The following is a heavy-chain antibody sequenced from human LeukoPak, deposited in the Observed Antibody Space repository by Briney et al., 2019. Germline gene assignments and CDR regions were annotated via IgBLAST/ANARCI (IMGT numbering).Heavy chain of an antibody. Sequence: GGALRLSCAASGFTFSSYSMNWVRQAPGKGLEWGASIGGIVGGTNYADSVKGRFTISRETSKNTLYLQMSSLRAEDTALYYCAKGSRGFDHWGQRTLVTVSS. V-gene: IGHV3-23*01. CDR3: AKGSRGFDH. J-gene: IGHJ4*02. CDR2: IGGIVGGT. D-gene: IGHD2-2*01. CDR1: GFTFSSYS.